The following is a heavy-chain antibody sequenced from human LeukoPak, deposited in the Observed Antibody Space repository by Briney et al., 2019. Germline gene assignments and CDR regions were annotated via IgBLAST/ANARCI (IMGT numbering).Heavy chain of an antibody. D-gene: IGHD2-15*01. CDR1: GYAFISYG. J-gene: IGHJ4*02. CDR3: ASPRGYCSGGSCYSALNY. CDR2: ISAYDGNT. V-gene: IGHV1-18*01. Sequence: GASVKVSCKASGYAFISYGFSWVRQAPGQGLEWMGWISAYDGNTKSIDKLQGRVTLTTDTSTNTAYMELSSLRSEDTAVYYCASPRGYCSGGSCYSALNYWGQGTLVTVSS.